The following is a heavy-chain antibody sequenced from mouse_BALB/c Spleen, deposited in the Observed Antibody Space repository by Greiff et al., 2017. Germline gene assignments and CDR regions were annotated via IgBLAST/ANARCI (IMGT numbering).Heavy chain of an antibody. CDR3: AREYGNYEGAMDY. Sequence: EVQRVESGGGLVQPGGSRKLYCAASGFTFSDYGMAWVRQAPGKGPEWVAFISNLAYSIYYADTVTGRFTISRENAKNTLYLEMSSLRSEDTAMYYCAREYGNYEGAMDYWGQGTSVTVSS. CDR2: ISNLAYSI. V-gene: IGHV5-15*02. CDR1: GFTFSDYG. J-gene: IGHJ4*01. D-gene: IGHD2-10*02.